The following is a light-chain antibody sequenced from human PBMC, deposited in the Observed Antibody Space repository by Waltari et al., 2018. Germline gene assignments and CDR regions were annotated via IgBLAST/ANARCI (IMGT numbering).Light chain of an antibody. CDR1: GSNIGAGYD. Sequence: QSVLTQPPSVSGAPGQRVTISCTGSGSNIGAGYDVHWYHQVPRTAPKLLIYGCTSLSVGFPDRFFGSTSGTSASLTITGLQVEDEGDYYCQSYDTSLSVVFGGGTKLTVL. CDR2: GCT. V-gene: IGLV1-40*01. CDR3: QSYDTSLSVV. J-gene: IGLJ3*02.